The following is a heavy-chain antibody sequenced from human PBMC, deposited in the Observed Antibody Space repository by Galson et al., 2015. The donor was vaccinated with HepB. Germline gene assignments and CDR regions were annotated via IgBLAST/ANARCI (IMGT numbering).Heavy chain of an antibody. CDR1: GGIFSGSSYN. CDR2: IIPILYIA. CDR3: ARDKKKWLAVFWYYGMDV. V-gene: IGHV1-69*04. D-gene: IGHD6-19*01. Sequence: SVKVSCKASGGIFSGSSYNINWVRQAPGQGLEWLGRIIPILYIANYAQKFQGTVTITADTSTSTAYMELNGLRTEDTAVYYCARDKKKWLAVFWYYGMDVWGQGTTVTVS. J-gene: IGHJ6*02.